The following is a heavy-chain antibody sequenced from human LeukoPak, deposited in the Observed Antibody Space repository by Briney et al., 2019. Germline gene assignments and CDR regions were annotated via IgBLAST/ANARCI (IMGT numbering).Heavy chain of an antibody. CDR3: GTTTDYTRGGYDS. D-gene: IGHD4-11*01. J-gene: IGHJ4*02. CDR1: GGSFSGYY. Sequence: PSETLSLTCAVYGGSFSGYYWSWIRQPPGKGPEWIGEINHSGSTNYNPSLKSRVTILVDTSKNQFSLRLSSVNAADTAVYYCGTTTDYTRGGYDSWGQGTLVTVSS. V-gene: IGHV4-34*01. CDR2: INHSGST.